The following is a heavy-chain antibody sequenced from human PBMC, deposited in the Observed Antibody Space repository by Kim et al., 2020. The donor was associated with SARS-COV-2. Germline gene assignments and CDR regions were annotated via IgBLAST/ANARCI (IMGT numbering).Heavy chain of an antibody. V-gene: IGHV3-74*01. CDR1: GFTFNSHW. J-gene: IGHJ4*02. Sequence: GGSLRLSCAASGFTFNSHWMHWVRQAPGKGLVWVSRINSDGSTTSYADSVKGRFTISRDNAKNTLYLQMNSLRAKDTAVYYCARRQFTSGWYYFDSWGQG. CDR2: INSDGSTT. CDR3: ARRQFTSGWYYFDS. D-gene: IGHD6-19*01.